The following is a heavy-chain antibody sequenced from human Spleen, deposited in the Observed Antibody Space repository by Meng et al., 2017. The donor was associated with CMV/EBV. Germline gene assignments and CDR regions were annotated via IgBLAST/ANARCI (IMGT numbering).Heavy chain of an antibody. V-gene: IGHV4-34*01. CDR2: INHRGNT. D-gene: IGHD2-2*02. Sequence: SETLSLTCTVSGGSISSYYWSWIRQPPGQGLEWIGEINHRGNTNYNPSLKSRVTMSVDTSKNQFSLKLSSVIAADTAVYYCARTSTYCTATSCYTDYFDYWGQGTLVTVSS. CDR3: ARTSTYCTATSCYTDYFDY. J-gene: IGHJ4*02. CDR1: GGSISSYY.